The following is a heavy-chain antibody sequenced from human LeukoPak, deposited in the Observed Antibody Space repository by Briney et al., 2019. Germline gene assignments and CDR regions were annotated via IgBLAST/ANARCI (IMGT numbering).Heavy chain of an antibody. J-gene: IGHJ4*02. CDR3: VKSGRRGITLHYFDY. D-gene: IGHD3-10*01. Sequence: QPGGSLRLSCSASGFTFSSYAMHWVRQAPGKGLEYVSAISSNGGSTYYADSVKGRFTISRDNSKNTLYLQMSSLRAEDTAVYYCVKSGRRGITLHYFDYWGQGTLVTVSS. CDR2: ISSNGGST. V-gene: IGHV3-64D*09. CDR1: GFTFSSYA.